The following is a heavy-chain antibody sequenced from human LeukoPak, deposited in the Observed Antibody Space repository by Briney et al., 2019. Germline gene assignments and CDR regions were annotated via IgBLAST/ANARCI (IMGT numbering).Heavy chain of an antibody. J-gene: IGHJ6*02. CDR1: GFTFGDYA. CDR3: TRGHHAPNYYDFWSGYYTLPPYYYYGMDV. Sequence: GGSLRLSCTASGFTFGDYAMSWVRQAPGKGLEWVGFIRSKAYGGTTEYAASVKGRFTISRDDSKSIAYLQMNSLKTEDTAVYYCTRGHHAPNYYDFWSGYYTLPPYYYYGMDVWGQGTTVTVSS. V-gene: IGHV3-49*04. D-gene: IGHD3-3*01. CDR2: IRSKAYGGTT.